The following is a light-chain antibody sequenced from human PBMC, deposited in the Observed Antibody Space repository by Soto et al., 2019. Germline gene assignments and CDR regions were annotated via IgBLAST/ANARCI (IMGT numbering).Light chain of an antibody. CDR3: MQARQTPVT. CDR2: LGS. J-gene: IGKJ5*01. V-gene: IGKV2-28*01. Sequence: DIVMTQSPLSLPVTPGEPASISCRSSQSLLHRNGNNYLDWYLQKPGQSPQLLIYLGSNRASGVPDRFSGSGSGTDFTLKISRVEAEDVGDYYCMQARQTPVTFGQGTRLEIK. CDR1: QSLLHRNGNNY.